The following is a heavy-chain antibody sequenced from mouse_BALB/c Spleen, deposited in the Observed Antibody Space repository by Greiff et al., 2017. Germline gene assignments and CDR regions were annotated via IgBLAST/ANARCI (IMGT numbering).Heavy chain of an antibody. V-gene: IGHV1-87*01. J-gene: IGHJ4*01. Sequence: QVQLQQSGAELARPGASVKLSCKASGYTFTSYWMQWVKQRPGQGLEWIGAIYPGDGDTRYTQKFKGKATLTADKSSSTAYMQLSSLASEDSAVYYCARGGRGAMDYWGQGTSVTVSS. D-gene: IGHD3-3*01. CDR1: GYTFTSYW. CDR3: ARGGRGAMDY. CDR2: IYPGDGDT.